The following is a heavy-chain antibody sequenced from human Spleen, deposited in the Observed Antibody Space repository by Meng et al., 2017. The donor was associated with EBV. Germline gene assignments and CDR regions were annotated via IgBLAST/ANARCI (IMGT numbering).Heavy chain of an antibody. CDR2: VYHSGTP. Sequence: QTQLQRSGPGLVKPSGTLSLTCIVSGGPITQRTLWSWVRQTPGKGLDWIGGVYHSGTPNYNPSLKSRVAISVDKSSNKFSLNLTSVTAADTAVYYCVSTAGQSTTWRYFDLWGRGTLVTVSS. D-gene: IGHD1-1*01. CDR1: GGPITQRTL. V-gene: IGHV4-4*02. CDR3: VSTAGQSTTWRYFDL. J-gene: IGHJ4*02.